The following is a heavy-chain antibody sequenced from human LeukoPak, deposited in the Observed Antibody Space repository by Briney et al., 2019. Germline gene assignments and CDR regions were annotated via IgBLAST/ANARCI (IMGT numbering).Heavy chain of an antibody. CDR2: LSSSGGTI. CDR1: GFTFSDYE. D-gene: IGHD6-6*01. V-gene: IGHV3-48*03. CDR3: ASGLSSSPYFDY. J-gene: IGHJ4*02. Sequence: GESLRLSCAASGFTFSDYEINWVRQAPGKGLEWVSYLSSSGGTIYYADSVKGRFTISRDNAKNSLFLQMNSLRDEDTAVYYCASGLSSSPYFDYWGQGTLVTVSS.